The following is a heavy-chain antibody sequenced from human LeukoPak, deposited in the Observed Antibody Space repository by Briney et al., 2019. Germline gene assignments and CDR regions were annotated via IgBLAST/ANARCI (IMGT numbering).Heavy chain of an antibody. V-gene: IGHV1-46*01. CDR3: ARDLGPYNQDY. CDR2: INPSGGST. CDR1: GYTFTSYY. Sequence: GASVKVSCKASGYTFTSYYMHWVRQAPGQGLEWMGIINPSGGSTSYAQKFQGRVTMTRDTSTSTVYMEPSSLRSEDTAVYYCARDLGPYNQDYWGQGTLVTVSS. D-gene: IGHD1-14*01. J-gene: IGHJ4*02.